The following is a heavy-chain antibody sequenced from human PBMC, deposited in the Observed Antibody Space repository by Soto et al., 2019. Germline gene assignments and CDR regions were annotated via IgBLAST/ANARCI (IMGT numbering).Heavy chain of an antibody. CDR1: GLSLSTSGVA. J-gene: IGHJ5*02. V-gene: IGHV2-5*02. D-gene: IGHD4-17*01. CDR2: IYWDDDK. Sequence: QITLKESGPPLVKPTQTLTLTCTFSGLSLSTSGVAVGWIRQPPGKALEWLALIYWDDDKRYSPSLKSRLTITKDHSKNQVVLTMTNMDPVDTATYYCAHRRYINYGVTTPWPDGWFDPWGQGTLVTVSS. CDR3: AHRRYINYGVTTPWPDGWFDP.